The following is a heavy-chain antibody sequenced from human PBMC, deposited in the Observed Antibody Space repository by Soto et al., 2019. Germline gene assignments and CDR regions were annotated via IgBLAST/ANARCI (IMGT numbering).Heavy chain of an antibody. Sequence: SETVSLTCTVSGDSISGSNIRYYWGWIRQTPAQGLEWIGSVYYGGNTYYSPSLESRVTISVDTSKNQLSLRLSSVTAADTALFYCVRQGYYYDRSGPYYFDSWGQGIPVTVSS. J-gene: IGHJ4*02. V-gene: IGHV4-39*01. CDR3: VRQGYYYDRSGPYYFDS. D-gene: IGHD3-22*01. CDR2: VYYGGNT. CDR1: GDSISGSNIRYY.